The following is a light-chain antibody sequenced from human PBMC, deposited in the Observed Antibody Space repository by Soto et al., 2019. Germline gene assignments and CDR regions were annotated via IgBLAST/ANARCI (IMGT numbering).Light chain of an antibody. J-gene: IGLJ1*01. CDR1: SSDVGGYSY. V-gene: IGLV2-14*01. CDR2: AVS. Sequence: QSVLTQPASVSGSPGQSITISCTGTSSDVGGYSYVSWYQHHPGKAPKLMIYAVSNRPSGVSNRFSGSKSGNTASLAISGLQAEDEADYYCCSYTSSSTLYVFGTGTKVTVL. CDR3: CSYTSSSTLYV.